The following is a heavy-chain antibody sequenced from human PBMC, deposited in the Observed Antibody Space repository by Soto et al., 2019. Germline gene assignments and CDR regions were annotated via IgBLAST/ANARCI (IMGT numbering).Heavy chain of an antibody. CDR3: ARDQLHCSSTSRYWTKNDAFDI. J-gene: IGHJ3*02. CDR2: IIPIFGTA. D-gene: IGHD2-2*01. V-gene: IGHV1-69*13. Sequence: SVKVSCKASGGTFSSYAISWVRQAPGQGLEWMGGIIPIFGTANYAQKFQGRVTITADESTSTAYMELSSLRSEDTAVYYCARDQLHCSSTSRYWTKNDAFDIWGPVTIATVSS. CDR1: GGTFSSYA.